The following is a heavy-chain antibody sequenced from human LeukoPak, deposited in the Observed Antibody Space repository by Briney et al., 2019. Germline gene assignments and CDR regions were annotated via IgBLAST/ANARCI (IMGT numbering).Heavy chain of an antibody. CDR2: ISYDGNNK. Sequence: GGSLRLSCAASGFTFSSYGMHWVRQAPGKGLEWVAVISYDGNNKYYADSVKGRFTISRDNSKNTLYLQMNSLRAEDTAVYYCAKDQGDSSGTYYYYYGMDVWGQGTTVTVSS. J-gene: IGHJ6*02. D-gene: IGHD3-22*01. CDR3: AKDQGDSSGTYYYYYGMDV. V-gene: IGHV3-30*18. CDR1: GFTFSSYG.